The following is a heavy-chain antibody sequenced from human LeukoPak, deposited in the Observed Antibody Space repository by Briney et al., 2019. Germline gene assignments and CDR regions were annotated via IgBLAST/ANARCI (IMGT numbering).Heavy chain of an antibody. Sequence: SGPALVKPTQTLTLTCTFSGFSLSTSGMRVSWIRQPPGKALEWLARIDWDDDKFYSTSLKTRLTISKDTSKNQVVLTMTNMDPVDTATYYCARWNYYDSSGYYDYWGQGPWSPSPQ. CDR2: IDWDDDK. V-gene: IGHV2-70*04. J-gene: IGHJ4*02. D-gene: IGHD3-22*01. CDR3: ARWNYYDSSGYYDY. CDR1: GFSLSTSGMR.